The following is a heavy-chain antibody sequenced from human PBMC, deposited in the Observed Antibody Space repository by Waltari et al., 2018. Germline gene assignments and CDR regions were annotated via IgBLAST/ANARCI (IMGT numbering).Heavy chain of an antibody. CDR1: GFPFSNCG. V-gene: IGHV3-30*18. Sequence: QLVESGGGVVQTGQSLRLSCAPSGFPFSNCGMHWVRQTPGKGVEWVDSISYDINDKYYADSVKGRFTISRDNYKNTLFLQMSSLRVEDTAVYYCAKDTLQWFGQFIKPVGFFDNCGQGTLVTVSS. CDR2: ISYDINDK. J-gene: IGHJ4*02. D-gene: IGHD3-10*01. CDR3: AKDTLQWFGQFIKPVGFFDN.